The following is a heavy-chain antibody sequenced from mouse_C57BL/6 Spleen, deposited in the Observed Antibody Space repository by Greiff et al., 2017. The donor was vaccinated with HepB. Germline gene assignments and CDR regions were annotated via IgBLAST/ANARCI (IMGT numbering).Heavy chain of an antibody. Sequence: QVQLQQPGAELVRPGSSVKLSCKASGYTFTSYWMHWVKQRPIQGLEWIGNIDPSDSETHYNQKFKDKATLTVDKSSSTAYMQLSSLTSEDSAVYYCAYGSSYEGFAYWGQGTLVTVSA. J-gene: IGHJ3*01. CDR2: IDPSDSET. V-gene: IGHV1-52*01. D-gene: IGHD1-1*01. CDR3: AYGSSYEGFAY. CDR1: GYTFTSYW.